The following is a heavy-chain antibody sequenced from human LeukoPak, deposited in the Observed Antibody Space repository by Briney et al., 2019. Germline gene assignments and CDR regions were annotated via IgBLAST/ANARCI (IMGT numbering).Heavy chain of an antibody. CDR3: ARVGIAAAESFDP. D-gene: IGHD6-13*01. J-gene: IGHJ5*02. CDR1: GFTVSSNY. Sequence: GGSLRPSCAASGFTVSSNYMSWVRQAPGKGLEWVSVIYSGGSTYYADSVKGRFTISRDNSKNTLYLQMNSLRAEDTAVYYCARVGIAAAESFDPWGQGTLVTVSS. CDR2: IYSGGST. V-gene: IGHV3-53*01.